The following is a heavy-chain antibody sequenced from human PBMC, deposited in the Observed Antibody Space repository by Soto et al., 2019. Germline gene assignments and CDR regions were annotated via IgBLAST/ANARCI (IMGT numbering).Heavy chain of an antibody. CDR3: ARDGPAHASSGWYGPSWY. J-gene: IGHJ4*02. V-gene: IGHV3-7*01. Sequence: EVQLVESGGGLVQPGGSLRLSCAASGFTFSSYWMSWVRQAPGKGLEWVANIKQDGSEKYYVDSVKGRFTISRDNAKNSLYLQMNSLRAEDTAVYYCARDGPAHASSGWYGPSWYWGQGTLVTVSS. CDR1: GFTFSSYW. CDR2: IKQDGSEK. D-gene: IGHD6-19*01.